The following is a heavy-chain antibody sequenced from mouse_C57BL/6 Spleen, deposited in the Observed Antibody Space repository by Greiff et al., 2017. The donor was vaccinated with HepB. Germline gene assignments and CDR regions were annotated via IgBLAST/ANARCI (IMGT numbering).Heavy chain of an antibody. CDR3: ARRFHYYGSSHGAMDY. Sequence: VQLQQPGAELVRPGSSVKLSCKASGYTFTSYWMHWVKQRPIQGLEWIGNIDPSDSETHYNQKFKDKATLTVDKSSSTAYMQLSSLTSEDSAVYYCARRFHYYGSSHGAMDYWGQGTSVTVSS. CDR2: IDPSDSET. D-gene: IGHD1-1*01. CDR1: GYTFTSYW. V-gene: IGHV1-52*01. J-gene: IGHJ4*01.